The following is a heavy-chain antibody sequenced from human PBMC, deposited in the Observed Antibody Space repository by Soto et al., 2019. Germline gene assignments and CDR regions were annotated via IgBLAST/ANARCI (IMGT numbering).Heavy chain of an antibody. D-gene: IGHD6-6*01. J-gene: IGHJ6*03. Sequence: EVQLVESGGGLVQPGRSLRLSCAASGFTFDDYAMHWVRQVPGKGLEWVSGISWNSGNIGYADSVKGRFTISRDNAKNSLYLQMNSLRVEDTALYYWAKDTYSSSPYYMDVWGKGTTVTVSS. CDR3: AKDTYSSSPYYMDV. CDR2: ISWNSGNI. V-gene: IGHV3-9*01. CDR1: GFTFDDYA.